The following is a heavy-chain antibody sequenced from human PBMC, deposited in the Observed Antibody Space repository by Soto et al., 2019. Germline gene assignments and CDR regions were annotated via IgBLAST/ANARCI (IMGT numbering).Heavy chain of an antibody. CDR2: ISGSGGST. J-gene: IGHJ4*02. D-gene: IGHD6-19*01. CDR3: SCCSSGWYLDY. Sequence: GGSLRLSCAASGFTFSSYAMNWVRQAPGKGLEWVSVISGSGGSTYYADSVKGRFTISRDNSKNTLYLQMNSLRAEDTAVYYYSCCSSGWYLDYRGQRTLVPVAS. V-gene: IGHV3-23*01. CDR1: GFTFSSYA.